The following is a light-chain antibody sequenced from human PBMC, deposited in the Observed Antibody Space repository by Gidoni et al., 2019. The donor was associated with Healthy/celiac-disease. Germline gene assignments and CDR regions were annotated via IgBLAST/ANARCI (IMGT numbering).Light chain of an antibody. CDR3: QQYNSYSLYT. CDR2: DAS. Sequence: DIQMTQSPSTLSASVGDRVTITCRASQSISSWLAWYQQKPGKAPKLLIYDASSLESGVPSRFSGSGSGTEFTLTISSLQPDDFATYYCQQYNSYSLYTFXQXTKLXIK. J-gene: IGKJ2*01. CDR1: QSISSW. V-gene: IGKV1-5*01.